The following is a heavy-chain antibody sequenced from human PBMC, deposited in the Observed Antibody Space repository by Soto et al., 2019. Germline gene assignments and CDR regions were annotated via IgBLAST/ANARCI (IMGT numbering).Heavy chain of an antibody. CDR2: IYYSGST. V-gene: IGHV4-59*12. D-gene: IGHD2-8*02. CDR1: GGSIGGYY. CDR3: ARDKITGLFDY. J-gene: IGHJ4*02. Sequence: SETLSLTCTVSGGSIGGYYWSWIRQPPGKGLEWIGYIYYSGSTNYNPSLQSRVTISVDTSKNQFSLKLISVTAADTAVYYCARDKITGLFDYWGQGTQVTVSS.